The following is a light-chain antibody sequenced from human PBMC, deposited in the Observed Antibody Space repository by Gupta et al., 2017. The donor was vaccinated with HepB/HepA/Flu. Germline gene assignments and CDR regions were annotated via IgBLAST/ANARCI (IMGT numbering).Light chain of an antibody. CDR3: RQGIHCPHT. J-gene: IGKJ2*01. V-gene: IGKV2-30*01. Sequence: DVIMTQSPLSLPVTLGQPASISCRSTQSLVYSNGNTYLNWFHQRPGQSPRRLIYQGSKRDSGVPDRFSGSGSDTDFTLHISRVEAEDVGIYYCRQGIHCPHTFGQGTKMDIK. CDR1: QSLVYSNGNTY. CDR2: QGS.